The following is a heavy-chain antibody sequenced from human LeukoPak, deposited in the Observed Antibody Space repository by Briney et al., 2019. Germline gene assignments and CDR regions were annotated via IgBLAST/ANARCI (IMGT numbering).Heavy chain of an antibody. V-gene: IGHV3-7*01. CDR2: IKEDGSDK. CDR1: GFTFSTYS. D-gene: IGHD5-18*01. J-gene: IGHJ4*02. Sequence: PGGSLRLSCAASGFTFSTYSMNWVRQAPGKGLEWVANIKEDGSDKNYVESMKGRFTISRDNAKNSVYLQMNSLRGEDTAVYYCARDAAYGYDRFDYWGQGTQVTVSS. CDR3: ARDAAYGYDRFDY.